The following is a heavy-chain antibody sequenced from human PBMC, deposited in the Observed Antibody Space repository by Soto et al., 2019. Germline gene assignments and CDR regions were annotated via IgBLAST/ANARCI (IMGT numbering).Heavy chain of an antibody. CDR3: AKNPGYYYDSTGYHFDY. Sequence: GGSLRLSYAASEFAFSNYAMSWVRQAPGKGLEWVSAISYGGGTTYYADSVKGRFTISRDNSENTLYLQMNSLRAEDTAVYYCAKNPGYYYDSTGYHFDYWGQGTLVTVSS. V-gene: IGHV3-23*01. J-gene: IGHJ4*02. CDR2: ISYGGGTT. D-gene: IGHD3-22*01. CDR1: EFAFSNYA.